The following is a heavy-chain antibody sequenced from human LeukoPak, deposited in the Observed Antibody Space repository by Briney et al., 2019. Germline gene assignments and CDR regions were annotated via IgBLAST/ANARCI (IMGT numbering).Heavy chain of an antibody. D-gene: IGHD6-13*01. CDR1: GGSISSGSYY. V-gene: IGHV4-61*02. CDR2: IYTSGST. Sequence: SETLCLTCTVSGGSISSGSYYWSWIRQPAGKGLEWIGRIYTSGSTNYNPSLKSRVTISVDTSKNQFSLKLSSVTAADTAVYYCARSGGYSSSWPYYYYYMDVWGKGTTVTVSS. CDR3: ARSGGYSSSWPYYYYYMDV. J-gene: IGHJ6*03.